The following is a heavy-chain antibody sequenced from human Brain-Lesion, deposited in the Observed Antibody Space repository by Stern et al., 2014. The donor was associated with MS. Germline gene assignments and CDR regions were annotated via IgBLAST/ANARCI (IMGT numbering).Heavy chain of an antibody. J-gene: IGHJ6*02. CDR1: GLIFRNYA. D-gene: IGHD5-18*01. CDR2: ISYDGSNK. Sequence: QVQLVQSGGGVVQPGRSLRLSCAASGLIFRNYAMHWVRQAPGKGLQWGAIISYDGSNKYYADSVKGRFTISRDNSKNTLYLQMNSLKSEDTAVYYCARVDTPLDYYYGMDVWGQGTTVTVSS. CDR3: ARVDTPLDYYYGMDV. V-gene: IGHV3-30*01.